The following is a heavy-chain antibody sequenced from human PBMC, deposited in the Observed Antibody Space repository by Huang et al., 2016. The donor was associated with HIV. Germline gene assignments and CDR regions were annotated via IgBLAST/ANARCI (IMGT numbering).Heavy chain of an antibody. V-gene: IGHV3-7*01. J-gene: IGHJ5*02. Sequence: CAASGFTFSNYWRSWVRQAPGKGLEWVANIKQDGSETYYVDSVKGRFTISRDNAKNSLYLQMNSLRAEDTAVYYCASQPGPWGQGTLVTVSS. CDR1: GFTFSNYW. CDR3: ASQPGP. CDR2: IKQDGSET.